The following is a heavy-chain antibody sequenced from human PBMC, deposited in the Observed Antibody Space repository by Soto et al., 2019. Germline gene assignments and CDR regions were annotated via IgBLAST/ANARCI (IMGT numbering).Heavy chain of an antibody. J-gene: IGHJ4*02. Sequence: QVQLVQSGAEVKKPGSSVKVSCKASGGTFSSYTISWVRQAPGQGLEWMGRIIPILGIANYAQKFQGRVTITADKSTSTAYMELSSLRSEDTAVYYCARGIAAAGTGFDYWGQGTLVTVSS. V-gene: IGHV1-69*02. CDR1: GGTFSSYT. CDR2: IIPILGIA. CDR3: ARGIAAAGTGFDY. D-gene: IGHD6-13*01.